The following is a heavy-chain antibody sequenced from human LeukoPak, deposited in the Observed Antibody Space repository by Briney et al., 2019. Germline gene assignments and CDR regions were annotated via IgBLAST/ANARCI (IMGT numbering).Heavy chain of an antibody. CDR3: ARLGGLLTRASDI. Sequence: ASVKVSCKASGYTFTGYYMHWVRQAPGQGLEWMGWINPNSGGTNYAQKFQGRVTMTRDTSISTAYMELSRLRSDDTAVYYCARLGGLLTRASDIWGQGTMVTVSS. J-gene: IGHJ3*02. D-gene: IGHD3-10*01. CDR2: INPNSGGT. CDR1: GYTFTGYY. V-gene: IGHV1-2*02.